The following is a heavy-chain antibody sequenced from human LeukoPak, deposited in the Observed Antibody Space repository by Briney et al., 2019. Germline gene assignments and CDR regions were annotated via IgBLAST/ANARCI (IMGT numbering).Heavy chain of an antibody. CDR2: MQYDGSVE. Sequence: GGSLRLSCVASGFSFSNYGTHWVRQAPGKGLEWVTFMQYDGSVEFYADSVKGRFTISRDNAKNSLYLQMTGLRAEDTAVYYCARDRCTTNCRYLNWGQGTLVTVSS. D-gene: IGHD2-2*01. CDR1: GFSFSNYG. V-gene: IGHV3-30*02. CDR3: ARDRCTTNCRYLN. J-gene: IGHJ4*02.